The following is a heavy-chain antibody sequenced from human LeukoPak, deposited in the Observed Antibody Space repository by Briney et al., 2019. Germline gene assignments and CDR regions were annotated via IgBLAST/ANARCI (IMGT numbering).Heavy chain of an antibody. Sequence: PSETLSLTCAVYGGSFSGYYWSWIRQPPGKGLEWIGEINHSGSTNYNPSLKSRVTISVDTSKNQFSLKLSSVTAADKAVYYCATDPTYSGSYWEGAFDIWGQGTMVTVSS. D-gene: IGHD1-26*01. CDR2: INHSGST. J-gene: IGHJ3*02. V-gene: IGHV4-34*01. CDR1: GGSFSGYY. CDR3: ATDPTYSGSYWEGAFDI.